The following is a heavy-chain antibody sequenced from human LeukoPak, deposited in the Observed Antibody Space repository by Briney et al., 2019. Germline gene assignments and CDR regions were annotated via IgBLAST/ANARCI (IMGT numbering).Heavy chain of an antibody. D-gene: IGHD3-10*01. Sequence: GASVKVSCKVSGYTLTELSMHWVRQAPGKGLEWMGGFDPEDGETIYAQKFQGRVTMTEDTSTDTAYMELSSLRSEDTAVYYCARIDRGSGSYFTTSYYFDYWGQGTLVTVSS. V-gene: IGHV1-24*01. J-gene: IGHJ4*02. CDR2: FDPEDGET. CDR3: ARIDRGSGSYFTTSYYFDY. CDR1: GYTLTELS.